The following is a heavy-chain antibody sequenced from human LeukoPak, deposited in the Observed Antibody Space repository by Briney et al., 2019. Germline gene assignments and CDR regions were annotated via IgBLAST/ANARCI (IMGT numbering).Heavy chain of an antibody. CDR2: IYYSGST. V-gene: IGHV4-38-2*01. CDR1: GYSISSGYY. CDR3: ATHSGSYGIDY. D-gene: IGHD1-26*01. Sequence: SETLSLTCAVSGYSISSGYYWGWIRQPPGKGLEWIGYIYYSGSTYYNPSLKSRVTISVDTSKNQFSLKLSSVTAADTAVYYCATHSGSYGIDYWGQGTLVTVSS. J-gene: IGHJ4*02.